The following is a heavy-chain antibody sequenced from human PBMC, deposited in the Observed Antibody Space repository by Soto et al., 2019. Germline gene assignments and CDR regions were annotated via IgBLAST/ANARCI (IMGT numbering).Heavy chain of an antibody. V-gene: IGHV1-18*01. CDR2: ISAYNGNT. CDR1: GYTFTSYG. J-gene: IGHJ4*02. Sequence: QVQLVQSGAEVKKPGASVKVSCKASGYTFTSYGISWVRQAPGQGLEWMGWISAYNGNTNYAPKLQGRVTMTTDTXXXXXXXXXXXXXXXXXXXXXXXXXXXXXXXPTYWGQGTLVTVSS. CDR3: XXXXXXXXXPTY.